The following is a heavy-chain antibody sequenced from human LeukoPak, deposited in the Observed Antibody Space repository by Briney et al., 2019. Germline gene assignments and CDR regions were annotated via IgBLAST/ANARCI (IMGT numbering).Heavy chain of an antibody. D-gene: IGHD4-23*01. V-gene: IGHV1-24*01. CDR1: GYIFTSYG. Sequence: ASVKVSCKASGYIFTSYGISWVRQAPGQGLEWMGGFDPEDGESIYAQKFQGRVTMTEDTSTDTAYMELSSLTSEDTAVYYCATDLATVVIVTNYWGQGTLVTVSS. CDR2: FDPEDGES. CDR3: ATDLATVVIVTNY. J-gene: IGHJ4*02.